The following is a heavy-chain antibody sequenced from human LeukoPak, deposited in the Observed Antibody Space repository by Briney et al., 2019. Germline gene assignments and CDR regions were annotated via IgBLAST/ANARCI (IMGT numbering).Heavy chain of an antibody. CDR1: GYTFTAYS. CDR3: ARVKPAAN. D-gene: IGHD2-2*01. J-gene: IGHJ4*02. CDR2: INPNSGGA. Sequence: GASVKVSCKASGYTFTAYSIHWVRQAPGQGLEWMGWINPNSGGAKYAQKFQGRVTMTRDTSTSTAYMELSRLRSDDTAVYYCARVKPAANWGQGTLVAVSS. V-gene: IGHV1-2*02.